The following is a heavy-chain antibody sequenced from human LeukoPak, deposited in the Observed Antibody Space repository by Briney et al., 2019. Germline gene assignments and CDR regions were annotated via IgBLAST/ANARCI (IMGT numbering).Heavy chain of an antibody. J-gene: IGHJ4*02. CDR3: ARETVGALDY. Sequence: ASVKVSCKASGYIFTSYYMHWVRQAPGQGLEWMGIINPSGGSTSYAQKFQGRVTMTRDTSTSTVYMELRSLRSEDTAVYYCARETVGALDYWGQGTLVTVSS. V-gene: IGHV1-46*01. D-gene: IGHD1-26*01. CDR1: GYIFTSYY. CDR2: INPSGGST.